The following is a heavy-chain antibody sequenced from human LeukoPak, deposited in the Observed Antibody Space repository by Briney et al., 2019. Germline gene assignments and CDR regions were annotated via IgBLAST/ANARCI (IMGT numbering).Heavy chain of an antibody. D-gene: IGHD2-2*01. CDR3: ARGKYCSSTSCYFRVLDY. V-gene: IGHV3-33*01. CDR2: IWYDGSNK. J-gene: IGHJ4*02. Sequence: GRSLRLSCAASGFTFSSYGMHWVRQAPGKGLEWVAVIWYDGSNKYYSDSAKGRFTISRDNSKNTLYLQMNSLRAEDTAVYYCARGKYCSSTSCYFRVLDYWGQGTLVTVSS. CDR1: GFTFSSYG.